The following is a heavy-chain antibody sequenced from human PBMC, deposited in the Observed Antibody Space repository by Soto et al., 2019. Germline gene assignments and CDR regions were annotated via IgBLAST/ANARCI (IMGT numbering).Heavy chain of an antibody. Sequence: SETLSLTCTVSGGSASSGDYYWSWIRQPPGKGLEWIGYIYNSGSTKYKPSLKSRVTISVDTSKNQFSLKLRSVTAADTAVYYCASGRRMYYYDSSDYYPFDYWGQGTLVTVSS. V-gene: IGHV4-61*08. J-gene: IGHJ4*02. CDR1: GGSASSGDYY. CDR3: ASGRRMYYYDSSDYYPFDY. D-gene: IGHD3-22*01. CDR2: IYNSGST.